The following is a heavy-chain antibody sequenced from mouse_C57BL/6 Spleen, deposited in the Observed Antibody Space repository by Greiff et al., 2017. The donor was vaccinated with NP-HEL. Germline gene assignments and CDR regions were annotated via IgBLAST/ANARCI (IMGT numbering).Heavy chain of an antibody. CDR3: AKEAPYAMDY. Sequence: VQRVESGPGLVQPSQSLSITCTVSGFSLTSYGVHWVRQSPGKGLEWLGVIWRGGSTDYNEAFRSRLSITKDNSKGQVFFKMNSLQADDTAIYYCAKEAPYAMDYWGQGTSVTVSS. J-gene: IGHJ4*01. CDR2: IWRGGST. V-gene: IGHV2-5*01. CDR1: GFSLTSYG.